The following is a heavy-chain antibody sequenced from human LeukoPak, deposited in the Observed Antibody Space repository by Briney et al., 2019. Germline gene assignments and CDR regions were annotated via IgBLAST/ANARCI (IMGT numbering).Heavy chain of an antibody. CDR2: ISYDGSNK. CDR1: GFTFSSYA. CDR3: ARDLDY. J-gene: IGHJ4*02. Sequence: GRSLRLSCAASGFTFSSYAMHWVRQAPGKGLEWVAVISYDGSNKYYADSVKGRFTISRDNSKNTLYLQMNSLRAEDTAVYYCARDLDYWGQGTLVTVSS. V-gene: IGHV3-30-3*01.